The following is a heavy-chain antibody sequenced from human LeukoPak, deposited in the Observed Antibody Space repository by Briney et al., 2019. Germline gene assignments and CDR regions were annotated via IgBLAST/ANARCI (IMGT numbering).Heavy chain of an antibody. CDR3: ARRGRYGDYFSGWFDP. V-gene: IGHV4-39*01. D-gene: IGHD4-17*01. Sequence: SETLSLTCTVSGGSISSSSYYWGWIRQPPGKGLEWIGSIYYSGSTYYNPSLKSRVTISVDTSKNQFSLKLSSVTAADTAVYYCARRGRYGDYFSGWFDPWGQGTLVTVSS. CDR1: GGSISSSSYY. CDR2: IYYSGST. J-gene: IGHJ5*02.